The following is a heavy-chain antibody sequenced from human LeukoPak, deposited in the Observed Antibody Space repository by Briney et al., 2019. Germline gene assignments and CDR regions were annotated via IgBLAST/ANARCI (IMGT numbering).Heavy chain of an antibody. CDR2: IYYSGST. Sequence: SETLSLTCTVSGGSISSYYWSWIRQPPGKGLEWIGYIYYSGSTNYNPSLKSRVTISVDTSKNQFSLKLSSVTAADTAVYYCAREGTAMVTGAFDIWGQGTMVTVSS. CDR3: AREGTAMVTGAFDI. D-gene: IGHD5-18*01. J-gene: IGHJ3*02. CDR1: GGSISSYY. V-gene: IGHV4-59*01.